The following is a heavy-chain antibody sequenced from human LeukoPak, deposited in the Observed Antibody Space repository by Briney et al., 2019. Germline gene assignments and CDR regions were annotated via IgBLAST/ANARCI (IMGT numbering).Heavy chain of an antibody. CDR1: GYTFTSDG. D-gene: IGHD6-13*01. V-gene: IGHV1-18*01. Sequence: GASVKVSCKASGYTFTSDGISWVRQAPGQGLEWMGWISAYNGNTNYAQKLQGRVTMTTDTSTSTAYMELRSLRSDDTAVYYCAREVSTAGPYYYYYYYMDVWGKGTTVTVSS. J-gene: IGHJ6*03. CDR3: AREVSTAGPYYYYYYYMDV. CDR2: ISAYNGNT.